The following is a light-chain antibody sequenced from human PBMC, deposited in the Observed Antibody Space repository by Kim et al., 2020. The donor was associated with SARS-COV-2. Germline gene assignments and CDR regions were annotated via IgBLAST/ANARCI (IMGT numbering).Light chain of an antibody. CDR2: RYD. V-gene: IGLV3-1*01. Sequence: SVSPGQTVSITCSGHEVGRNYASWYQQRPGQSPLLVIYRYDKRPSGIPERFSGSTSGNTATLTISGTQPMDEADYYCQAWDNSIVVFGGGTQLTVL. CDR3: QAWDNSIVV. J-gene: IGLJ3*02. CDR1: EVGRNY.